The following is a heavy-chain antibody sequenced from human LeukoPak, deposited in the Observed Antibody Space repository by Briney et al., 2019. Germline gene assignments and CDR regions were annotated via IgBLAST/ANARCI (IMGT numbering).Heavy chain of an antibody. CDR1: GYTFTSYG. J-gene: IGHJ3*02. CDR3: ARGLWAYDYVWGSYRYSHDAFDI. Sequence: ASVKVSCKASGYTFTSYGISWVRQAPGQGLEWMGWISAYNGNTNYAQKLQGRVTMTTDTSTSTAYMELRSLRSDDTAVYYCARGLWAYDYVWGSYRYSHDAFDIWGQGTMVTVSS. CDR2: ISAYNGNT. V-gene: IGHV1-18*04. D-gene: IGHD3-16*02.